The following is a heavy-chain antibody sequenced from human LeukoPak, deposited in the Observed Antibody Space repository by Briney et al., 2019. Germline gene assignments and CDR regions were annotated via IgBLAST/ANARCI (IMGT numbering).Heavy chain of an antibody. V-gene: IGHV4-39*01. Sequence: PSETLSLTCTVSGGSISSSSYYWGWIRQPPGKGLEWSGSIYYSGSTYYNPSLKSRVTISVDTSKNQFSLKLSSVTAADTAVYYCARQHYYDSSGYYPDAFDIWGQGTMVTVSS. J-gene: IGHJ3*02. CDR1: GGSISSSSYY. CDR3: ARQHYYDSSGYYPDAFDI. CDR2: IYYSGST. D-gene: IGHD3-22*01.